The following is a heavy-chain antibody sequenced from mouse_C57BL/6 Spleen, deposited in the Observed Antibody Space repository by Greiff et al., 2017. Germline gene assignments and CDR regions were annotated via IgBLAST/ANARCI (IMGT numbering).Heavy chain of an antibody. CDR1: GYTFTSYW. D-gene: IGHD1-1*01. Sequence: VQLQQPGAELVMPGASVKLSCKASGYTFTSYWMHWVKQRPGQGLEWIGEIDPSDSYTNYNQKFKGKSTLTVDKSSSTAYMQLSSLTSEDSAVYYCAITTVVTYWGQGTLVTVSA. CDR3: AITTVVTY. V-gene: IGHV1-69*01. CDR2: IDPSDSYT. J-gene: IGHJ3*01.